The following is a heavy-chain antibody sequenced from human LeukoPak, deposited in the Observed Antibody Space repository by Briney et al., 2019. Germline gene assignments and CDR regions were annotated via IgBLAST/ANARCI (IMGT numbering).Heavy chain of an antibody. CDR2: ISGSGGST. J-gene: IGHJ3*02. V-gene: IGHV3-23*01. Sequence: GGSLRLSCAASGFTFGSYAMSWVRQAPGKGLEWVSAISGSGGSTYYADSVKGRFTISRDNSKNTLYLQMNSLRAEDTAVYYCAKDWLLWFGEFDAFDIWGQGTMVTVSS. D-gene: IGHD3-10*01. CDR1: GFTFGSYA. CDR3: AKDWLLWFGEFDAFDI.